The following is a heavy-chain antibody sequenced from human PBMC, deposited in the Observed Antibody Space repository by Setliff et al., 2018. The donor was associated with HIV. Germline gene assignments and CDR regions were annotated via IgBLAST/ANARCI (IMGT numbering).Heavy chain of an antibody. CDR1: NGSINNYY. Sequence: SETLSLTCTVSNGSINNYYWTWIRQPPGKGLEWIGYIYYSGSTNYNPSLKSRVTISVDTSKNQFSLKMTSVTAADTAVYYCATGITVAPDYWGQGSLVTVSS. CDR3: ATGITVAPDY. J-gene: IGHJ4*02. D-gene: IGHD6-19*01. CDR2: IYYSGST. V-gene: IGHV4-59*12.